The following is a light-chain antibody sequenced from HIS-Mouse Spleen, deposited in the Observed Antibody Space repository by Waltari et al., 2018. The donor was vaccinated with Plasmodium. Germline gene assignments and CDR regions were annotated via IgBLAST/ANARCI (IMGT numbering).Light chain of an antibody. Sequence: SYELTQPPSVSVSPGQTARITCSGAALPKKYAYWYQQKSGQAPVLVIYEDSKRPSGIPEGFAGSSSGTMATLTISGAQVEDEADYYCYSTDSSGNYRVFGGGTKLTVL. J-gene: IGLJ3*02. CDR1: ALPKKY. CDR2: EDS. CDR3: YSTDSSGNYRV. V-gene: IGLV3-10*01.